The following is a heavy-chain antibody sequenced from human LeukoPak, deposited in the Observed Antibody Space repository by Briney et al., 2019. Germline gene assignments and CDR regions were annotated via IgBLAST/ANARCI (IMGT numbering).Heavy chain of an antibody. J-gene: IGHJ6*02. V-gene: IGHV1-69*08. CDR1: GGSLSIYT. Sequence: GASVKLSCKSSGGSLSIYTISWVRQAPGQGLEWMGRIIPILGRANYAQKFQGRVTITTDKSTSTASMELSSLTSEETAVYYCARDGPQNYYGSGSYYSPLFRYYYYGMDVSGQGTTVTVSS. CDR3: ARDGPQNYYGSGSYYSPLFRYYYYGMDV. D-gene: IGHD3-10*01. CDR2: IIPILGRA.